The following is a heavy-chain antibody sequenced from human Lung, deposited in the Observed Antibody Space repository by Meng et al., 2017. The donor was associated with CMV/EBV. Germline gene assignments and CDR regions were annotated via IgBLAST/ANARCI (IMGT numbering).Heavy chain of an antibody. CDR1: GFSFSDYY. J-gene: IGHJ6*02. D-gene: IGHD5-18*01. CDR3: ARDKGYRYGDVSSYYLGLDV. V-gene: IGHV3-11*01. Sequence: GESLKISCVASGFSFSDYYVSWIRQSPEKGLEWVSYISSGGYPIFYADSVEGRFTISRDNAKNSLYLQMDSLRGEDSAVYYCARDKGYRYGDVSSYYLGLDVWGQGTXVTVSS. CDR2: ISSGGYPI.